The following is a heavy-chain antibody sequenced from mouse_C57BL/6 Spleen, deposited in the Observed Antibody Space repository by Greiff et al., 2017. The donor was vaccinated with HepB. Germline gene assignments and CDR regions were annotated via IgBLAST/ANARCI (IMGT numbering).Heavy chain of an antibody. D-gene: IGHD2-4*01. CDR1: GFTFSDYY. CDR2: INYDGSST. J-gene: IGHJ3*01. Sequence: EVQLQQSEGGLVQPGSSLKLSCTASGFTFSDYYMAWVRQVPEKGLEWVANINYDGSSTYYLDSLKSRFIISRDNAKNILYLQMSSLKSEDTATYYCARVYYDYAWFAYWGQGTLVTVSA. CDR3: ARVYYDYAWFAY. V-gene: IGHV5-16*01.